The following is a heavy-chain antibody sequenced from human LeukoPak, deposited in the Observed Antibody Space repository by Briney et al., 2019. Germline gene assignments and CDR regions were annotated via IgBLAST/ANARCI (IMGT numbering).Heavy chain of an antibody. Sequence: PSGTLSLTCTVSGASISSSGHYWVWIRQSPGKGLGWIASIYYSGRTFYNPSLRSRVTISDDTSKNQFSLKLKSVTAADTAVYYCAKSVDTALVTTSFDIWGQGTRVTVSS. CDR1: GASISSSGHY. CDR2: IYYSGRT. J-gene: IGHJ3*02. D-gene: IGHD5-18*01. CDR3: AKSVDTALVTTSFDI. V-gene: IGHV4-39*01.